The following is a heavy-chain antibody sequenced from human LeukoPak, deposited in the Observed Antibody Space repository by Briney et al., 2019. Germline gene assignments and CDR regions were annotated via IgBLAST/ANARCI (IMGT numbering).Heavy chain of an antibody. Sequence: ASVKVSCKASGYTFTSYYMHWVRQAPGQGLEWMGIINPSGGSTSYAQKFQGRVTMTRDTSTSTVYMELSSLRSEGTAVYYCARDCTNGVCYSDAFDIWGQGTMVTVSS. V-gene: IGHV1-46*01. CDR3: ARDCTNGVCYSDAFDI. CDR2: INPSGGST. CDR1: GYTFTSYY. D-gene: IGHD2-8*01. J-gene: IGHJ3*02.